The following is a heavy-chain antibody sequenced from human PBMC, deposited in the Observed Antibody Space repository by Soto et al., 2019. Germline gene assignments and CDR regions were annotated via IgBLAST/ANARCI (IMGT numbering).Heavy chain of an antibody. CDR3: ATHDQTYYHHSSRYSFDY. CDR2: ISSDGGST. D-gene: IGHD3-22*01. V-gene: IGHV3-23*01. Sequence: GGSLRLSCVASGFSFSNYAMSWVRQGPRKGLEWVSAISSDGGSTYFADSVKGRFTISRDNSKNTLFLQLNNLRAEDTAVYYCATHDQTYYHHSSRYSFDYWARGPLLTVSS. CDR1: GFSFSNYA. J-gene: IGHJ4*02.